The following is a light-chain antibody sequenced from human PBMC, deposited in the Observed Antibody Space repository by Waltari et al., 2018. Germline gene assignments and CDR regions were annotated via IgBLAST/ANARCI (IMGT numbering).Light chain of an antibody. CDR1: SRDVGGYNY. CDR2: DVN. CDR3: YSYAGTSTWV. J-gene: IGLJ3*02. Sequence: QSDLTQPRSVSGSPGQSVTISRTGTSRDVGGYNYVSWYQQHPGKAPQLMIYDVNKRPSGVPDRFSGSESGNAASLTISGLQAEDEADYYGYSYAGTSTWVFGGGTELTVL. V-gene: IGLV2-11*01.